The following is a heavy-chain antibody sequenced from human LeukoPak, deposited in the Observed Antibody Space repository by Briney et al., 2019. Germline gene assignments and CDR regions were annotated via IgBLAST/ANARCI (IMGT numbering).Heavy chain of an antibody. D-gene: IGHD3/OR15-3a*01. CDR2: ISGSGGST. J-gene: IGHJ6*02. CDR3: AWDWTYYFDMAV. V-gene: IGHV3-23*01. Sequence: GGSLSLSCAASGFTFSSYAMSWFPQAPGKGLEGVSAISGSGGSTYYADSVKGRFTISRDNSKNTLYLQMNSLRAEDTAVYYCAWDWTYYFDMAVWDQGTTVTVSS. CDR1: GFTFSSYA.